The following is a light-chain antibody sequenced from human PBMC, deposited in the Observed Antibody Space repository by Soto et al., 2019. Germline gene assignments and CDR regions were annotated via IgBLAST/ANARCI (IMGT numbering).Light chain of an antibody. J-gene: IGKJ2*01. V-gene: IGKV3-15*01. CDR2: GAS. CDR3: QQYNNWSYT. Sequence: EIVMTQSPATLSVSPGERATLSCRACQSVSTNLAWYQHKPCQAPRLLIYGASTRATGIPARFSGRGSGTEFTLTSSGLQSEEFAIYYCQQYNNWSYTFGQGTKLEI. CDR1: QSVSTN.